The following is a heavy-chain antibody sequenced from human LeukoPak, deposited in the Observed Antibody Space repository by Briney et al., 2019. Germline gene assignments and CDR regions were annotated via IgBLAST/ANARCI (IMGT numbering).Heavy chain of an antibody. CDR3: GRDFPPHASDI. J-gene: IGHJ3*02. CDR2: MEGDGTIQ. Sequence: RPGGSLRLSCVGSGFSFSSYWLSWVRQAPGKGLEWVASMEGDGTIQYYLDSVKGRFTISRDNAKSSLYLQMNSLGAEDTAVYFCGRDFPPHASDIWGQGTMVTVSS. V-gene: IGHV3-7*01. CDR1: GFSFSSYW.